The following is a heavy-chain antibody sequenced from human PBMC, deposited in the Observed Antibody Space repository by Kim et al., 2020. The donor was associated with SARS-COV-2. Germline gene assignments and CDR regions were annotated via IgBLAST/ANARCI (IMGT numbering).Heavy chain of an antibody. D-gene: IGHD3-10*01. Sequence: SVKVSCKASGGTFSSYAISWVRQAPGQGLEWMGGIIPIFGTANYAQKFQGRVTITADESTSTAYMELSSLRSEDTAVYYCASERPGSYTTQTEFQHWGQGTLVTVSS. V-gene: IGHV1-69*13. CDR1: GGTFSSYA. J-gene: IGHJ1*01. CDR3: ASERPGSYTTQTEFQH. CDR2: IIPIFGTA.